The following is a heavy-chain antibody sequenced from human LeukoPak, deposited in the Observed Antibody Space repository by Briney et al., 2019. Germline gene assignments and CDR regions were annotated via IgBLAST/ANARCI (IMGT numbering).Heavy chain of an antibody. CDR1: GFSFSSYW. D-gene: IGHD6-6*01. CDR3: ARIGYSSSSNDY. Sequence: PGGSLRLSCAASGFSFSSYWMSWVRQAPGKGLEWVANIKQDGSEKNYVDSVKGRFTISRDNAKNSLYLQMNGLRVEDTALYYCARIGYSSSSNDYWGQGTLVTVSS. J-gene: IGHJ4*02. CDR2: IKQDGSEK. V-gene: IGHV3-7*01.